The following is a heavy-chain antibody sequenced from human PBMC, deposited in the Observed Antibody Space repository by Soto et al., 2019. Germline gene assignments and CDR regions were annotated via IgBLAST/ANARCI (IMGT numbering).Heavy chain of an antibody. D-gene: IGHD2-21*01. CDR2: IYYSGGT. J-gene: IGHJ3*02. CDR3: ARSGGSDHDEAFDI. CDR1: SGSISNYN. V-gene: IGHV4-59*01. Sequence: SETLSLTCIVSSGSISNYNWSWVRQPPGKGLEWMGYIYYSGGTRYNPSLKSRVTISVDTSKNQFSLKLSSVIAADTAVYYCARSGGSDHDEAFDIWGQGAMVT.